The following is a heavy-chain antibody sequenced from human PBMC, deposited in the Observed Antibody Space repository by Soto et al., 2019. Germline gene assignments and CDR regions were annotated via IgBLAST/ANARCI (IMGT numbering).Heavy chain of an antibody. D-gene: IGHD6-6*01. CDR2: IKEDGSEK. Sequence: EEQVEESGGGLVQPGGSLRLSCVASGFTFSRFWMSWVRQAPGKGLEWVANIKEDGSEKYYADSMKGRFTISRDNAKNSLYLQMNSLRAEDTAVYYCARRKSAHYGMDVWGQGTTVTVSS. CDR1: GFTFSRFW. V-gene: IGHV3-7*03. J-gene: IGHJ6*02. CDR3: ARRKSAHYGMDV.